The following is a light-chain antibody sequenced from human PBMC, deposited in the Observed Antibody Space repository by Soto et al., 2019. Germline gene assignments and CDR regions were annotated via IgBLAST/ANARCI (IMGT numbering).Light chain of an antibody. CDR2: DTS. CDR3: QQYGSSPS. J-gene: IGKJ1*01. V-gene: IGKV3D-20*01. CDR1: QSVVGGF. Sequence: PGDKLTLSCWASQSVVGGFLAWYQQKPGLAPRLIIYDTSVRASGIPDRISGSGSGTHFTLTISRLEPEDFAVYYCQQYGSSPSFGQGTKVDI.